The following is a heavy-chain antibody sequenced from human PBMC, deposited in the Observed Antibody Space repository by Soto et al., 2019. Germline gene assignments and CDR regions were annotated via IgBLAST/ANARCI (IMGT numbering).Heavy chain of an antibody. CDR1: GFSRTTNGMG. V-gene: IGHV2-5*02. CDR2: IYWDDNK. Sequence: QITLKESGPTLVKPTQTLTLTCTFSGFSRTTNGMGVGWIRQPPGKALQWLALIYWDDNKRYSPSLKSRLTITKHTYNNQVVLTMTKMDPEHTATYSYAHRLTLISYLKYGRFDYWGQGTLVTVSS. D-gene: IGHD4-17*01. J-gene: IGHJ4*02. CDR3: AHRLTLISYLKYGRFDY.